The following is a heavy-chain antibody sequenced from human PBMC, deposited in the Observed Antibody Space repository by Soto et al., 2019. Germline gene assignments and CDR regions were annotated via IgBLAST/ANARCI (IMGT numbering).Heavy chain of an antibody. Sequence: EVQVVESGGALVQPGGSLRLSCAASGFTFSNYWIHWVRQVPGEGLVWVSTINNDGSRTLYADSVRGRIAMARDNARNLVYLQMNSPRAEETAVYYCGTTVAYWGEGALVTVSS. CDR3: GTTVAY. D-gene: IGHD1-26*01. V-gene: IGHV3-74*03. CDR1: GFTFSNYW. CDR2: INNDGSRT. J-gene: IGHJ4*02.